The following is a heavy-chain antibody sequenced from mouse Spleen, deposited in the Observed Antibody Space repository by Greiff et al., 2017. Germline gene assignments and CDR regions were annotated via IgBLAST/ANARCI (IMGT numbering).Heavy chain of an antibody. CDR1: GFSFNTYA. CDR3: VRQDYDGSGYWYFDV. CDR2: IRSKSNNYAT. D-gene: IGHD1-1*01. V-gene: IGHV10-1*01. J-gene: IGHJ1*01. Sequence: EVKLVESGGGLVQPKGSLKLSCAASGFSFNTYAMNWVRQAPGKGLEWVARIRSKSNNYATYYADSVKDRFTISRDDSESMLYLQMNNLKTEDTAMYYCVRQDYDGSGYWYFDVWGAGTTVTVSS.